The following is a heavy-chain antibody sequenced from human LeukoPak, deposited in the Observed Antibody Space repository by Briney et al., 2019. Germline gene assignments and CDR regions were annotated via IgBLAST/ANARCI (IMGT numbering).Heavy chain of an antibody. D-gene: IGHD3-3*01. CDR1: GFTFTSSA. CDR2: IVVGSGNT. CDR3: AASSPITIFGVFGMDV. Sequence: TSVKVSCKASGFTFTSSAMQWVQQARGQRLEWIGWIVVGSGNTNYAQKFQERVTITRDMSTSTAYMELSSLRSEDTAVYYCAASSPITIFGVFGMDVWGQGTTVTVSS. J-gene: IGHJ6*02. V-gene: IGHV1-58*02.